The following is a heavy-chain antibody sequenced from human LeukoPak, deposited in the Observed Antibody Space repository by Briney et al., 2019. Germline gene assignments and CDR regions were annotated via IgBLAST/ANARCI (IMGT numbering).Heavy chain of an antibody. V-gene: IGHV1-18*01. CDR2: ISAYNGNT. CDR1: GYTFTSYG. J-gene: IGHJ6*03. D-gene: IGHD6-19*01. CDR3: ARVEGEAVAGTYYYYMGV. Sequence: ASVKVSCKASGYTFTSYGISWVRQAPGQGLEWMGWISAYNGNTNYAQKLQGRVTMTTDTSTSTAYMELRSLRSDDTAVYYCARVEGEAVAGTYYYYMGVWGKGTTVTVSS.